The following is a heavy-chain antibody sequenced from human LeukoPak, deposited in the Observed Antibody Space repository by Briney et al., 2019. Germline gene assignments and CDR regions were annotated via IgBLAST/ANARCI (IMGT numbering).Heavy chain of an antibody. D-gene: IGHD1/OR15-1a*01. V-gene: IGHV3-7*03. Sequence: GGSLRLSCAASGFTFSSYWMTWVRQAPGKGPEWVANMNKDGSEKYYVDSVKGRFTISRDTAKNSLYLQMNNLRAEDTALYYCARNNDMDVWGQGTTVTVSS. CDR1: GFTFSSYW. J-gene: IGHJ6*02. CDR3: ARNNDMDV. CDR2: MNKDGSEK.